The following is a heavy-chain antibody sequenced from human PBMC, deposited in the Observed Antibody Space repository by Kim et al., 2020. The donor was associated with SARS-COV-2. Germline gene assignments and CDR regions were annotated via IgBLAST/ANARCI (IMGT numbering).Heavy chain of an antibody. CDR2: INSDGSTT. D-gene: IGHD1-26*01. CDR3: AGIRGSGTYSTY. Sequence: GGSLRLSCAASGFTFSSYWMHWVRQAPGKELVWVSRINSDGSTTNYADSVKGRFTISRDNAKNTLYLQMNSLRVEDTAVYYCAGIRGSGTYSTYWGQGTLVTVSS. J-gene: IGHJ4*02. V-gene: IGHV3-74*01. CDR1: GFTFSSYW.